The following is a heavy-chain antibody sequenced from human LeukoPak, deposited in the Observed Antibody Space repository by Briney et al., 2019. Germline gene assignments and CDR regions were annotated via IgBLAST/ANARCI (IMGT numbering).Heavy chain of an antibody. CDR1: GFTFSSYS. CDR2: ITGSSNTI. CDR3: ARPLTYSSSWFVDY. Sequence: GGSLRLSCAASGFTFSSYSMSWVRQAPGKGLEWISYITGSSNTIHYADSVKGRFTISRDNAKNSPYLQVNSLRAEDTAVYYCARPLTYSSSWFVDYWGQGTLVTVSS. J-gene: IGHJ4*02. V-gene: IGHV3-48*01. D-gene: IGHD6-13*01.